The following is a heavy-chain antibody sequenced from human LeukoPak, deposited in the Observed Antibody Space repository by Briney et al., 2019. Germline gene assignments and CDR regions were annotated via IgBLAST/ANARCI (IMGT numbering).Heavy chain of an antibody. D-gene: IGHD6-19*01. CDR1: GFTFSSYS. J-gene: IGHJ4*02. Sequence: GGSLRLSCAASGFTFSSYSMNWVRQAPGKGLEWVSSISSSSSYIYYADSLKGRFTISRDNAKNSLYLQMSSLRAEDTAVYYCARGPSVAGTVGYWGQGTLVTVSS. V-gene: IGHV3-21*01. CDR3: ARGPSVAGTVGY. CDR2: ISSSSSYI.